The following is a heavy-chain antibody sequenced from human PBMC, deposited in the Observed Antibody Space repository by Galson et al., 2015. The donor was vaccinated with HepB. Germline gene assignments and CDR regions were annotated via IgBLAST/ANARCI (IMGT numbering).Heavy chain of an antibody. D-gene: IGHD6-13*01. CDR2: ISSSGSTI. CDR3: ARVKIVGYSSSWYWFDP. CDR1: GFTFSDYY. V-gene: IGHV3-11*01. J-gene: IGHJ5*02. Sequence: SLRLSCAASGFTFSDYYMSWIRQAPGKGLEWVSYISSSGSTIYYADSVKGRFTISRDNAKNSLYLQMNSLGAEDTAVYYCARVKIVGYSSSWYWFDPWGQGTLVTVSS.